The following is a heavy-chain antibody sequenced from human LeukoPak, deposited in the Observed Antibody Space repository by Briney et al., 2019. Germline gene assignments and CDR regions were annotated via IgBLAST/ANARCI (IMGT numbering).Heavy chain of an antibody. D-gene: IGHD3-3*01. V-gene: IGHV5-51*01. J-gene: IGHJ4*02. CDR2: VYPGNSDT. CDR3: ARLYDFWSGRHFDY. Sequence: GESLKISCQASGYIFTHYWIAWVRQTSGKGLEWMGTVYPGNSDTRYSPSFRGQVTMSADESINTAYLQWSSLKASDTAMYYCARLYDFWSGRHFDYWGQGTLVTVSS. CDR1: GYIFTHYW.